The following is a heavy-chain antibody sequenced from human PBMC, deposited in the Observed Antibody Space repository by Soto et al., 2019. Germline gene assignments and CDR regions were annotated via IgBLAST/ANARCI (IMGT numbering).Heavy chain of an antibody. V-gene: IGHV3-30*18. D-gene: IGHD6-13*01. CDR2: ISYDGSNK. CDR1: GFTFSSYG. Sequence: QVQLVESGGGVVQPGRSLRLSCAASGFTFSSYGMHWVRQAPGKGLEWVAVISYDGSNKYYADSVKGRFTISRDNSKNTPYLQMNSLRAEDTAVYYCAKDSIAAALVGNYFDYWGQGTLVTVSS. CDR3: AKDSIAAALVGNYFDY. J-gene: IGHJ4*02.